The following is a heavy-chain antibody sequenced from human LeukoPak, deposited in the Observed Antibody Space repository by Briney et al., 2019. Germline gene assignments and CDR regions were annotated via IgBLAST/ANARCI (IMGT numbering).Heavy chain of an antibody. Sequence: ASVKVSCKASGYTFTRYDINWVRQATGQGLEWMGWMNPNRGNTGYAQKFQGRVTMTRNTSISTAYMELSSLRSEDTAVYYCARQAYYDFWSGYYTNYYFDYWGQGTLVTVSS. D-gene: IGHD3-3*01. CDR3: ARQAYYDFWSGYYTNYYFDY. CDR1: GYTFTRYD. V-gene: IGHV1-8*01. CDR2: MNPNRGNT. J-gene: IGHJ4*02.